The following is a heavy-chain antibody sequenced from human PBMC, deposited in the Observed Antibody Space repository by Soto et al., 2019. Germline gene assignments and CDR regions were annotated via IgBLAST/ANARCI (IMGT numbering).Heavy chain of an antibody. CDR2: INPNGGST. CDR3: TRGLASGDY. J-gene: IGHJ4*02. Sequence: QVQLVQPGAEVKKPGASVKFSCKASGYIFTNFYIHWVRQAPGQGLEWIGIINPNGGSTNYAQNFQGRVTMTRDTSTSTVYTDLSSLRSEDTAVYYCTRGLASGDYWGQGNRITVSS. CDR1: GYIFTNFY. D-gene: IGHD6-6*01. V-gene: IGHV1-46*03.